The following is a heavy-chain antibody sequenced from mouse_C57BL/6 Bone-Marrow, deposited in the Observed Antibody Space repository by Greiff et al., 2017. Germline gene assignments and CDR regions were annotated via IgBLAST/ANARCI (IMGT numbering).Heavy chain of an antibody. J-gene: IGHJ2*01. CDR3: TTRGTTVVATRGY. V-gene: IGHV14-4*01. Sequence: VHVKQSGAELVRPGASVKLSCTASGFNIKDDYMHWVKPRPEQGLEWIGWIDPENGDTEYASKFQGKATITADTSSNTAYLPLSSLTSEDTAVYYCTTRGTTVVATRGYWGQGTTLTVSS. CDR2: IDPENGDT. CDR1: GFNIKDDY. D-gene: IGHD1-1*01.